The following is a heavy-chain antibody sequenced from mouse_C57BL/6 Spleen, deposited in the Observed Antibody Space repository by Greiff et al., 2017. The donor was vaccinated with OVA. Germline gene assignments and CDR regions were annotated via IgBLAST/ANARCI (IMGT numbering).Heavy chain of an antibody. CDR3: ARVDGCFDY. CDR2: LYPGDGDT. CDR1: GYAFSSSW. J-gene: IGHJ2*01. D-gene: IGHD2-3*01. V-gene: IGHV1-82*01. Sequence: QVQLQQSGPELVKPGASVKISCKASGYAFSSSWMNWVKQRPGKGLEWIGRLYPGDGDTNYNGKFKGKATLTADKSSSTAYMQLSSLTSEDSAVYFCARVDGCFDYWGQGTTLTVSS.